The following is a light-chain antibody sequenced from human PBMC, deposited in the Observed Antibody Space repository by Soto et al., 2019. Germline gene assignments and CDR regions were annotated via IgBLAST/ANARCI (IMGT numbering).Light chain of an antibody. CDR2: GAS. CDR1: QSVSSN. J-gene: IGKJ4*01. V-gene: IGKV3-15*01. Sequence: EVVMTQSPATLSVSPGERATLSCRASQSVSSNLAWYQQKPGQAPRLLIYGASTRATGSPARFSGSGSGTEFTLTIRSLQSEDFADYYCQQFNNWPLTVGGGTKVEIK. CDR3: QQFNNWPLT.